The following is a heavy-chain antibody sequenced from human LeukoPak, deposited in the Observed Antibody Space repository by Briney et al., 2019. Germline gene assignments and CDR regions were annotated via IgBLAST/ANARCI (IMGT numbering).Heavy chain of an antibody. Sequence: VASVTVSCKASGYTFTGYYMHWVRQAPGQGLEWMGWINPNSGGTNYAQKFQGRVTMTRDTSISTAYMELSRLRSDDTAVYYCARVPYGSGSYYNVVYFDYWGQGTLVTVSS. J-gene: IGHJ4*02. CDR3: ARVPYGSGSYYNVVYFDY. D-gene: IGHD3-10*01. CDR2: INPNSGGT. V-gene: IGHV1-2*02. CDR1: GYTFTGYY.